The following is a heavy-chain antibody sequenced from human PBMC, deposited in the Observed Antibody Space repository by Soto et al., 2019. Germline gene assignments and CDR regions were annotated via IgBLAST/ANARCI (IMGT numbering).Heavy chain of an antibody. CDR3: ARDPEGHDDFWSGYYPNYYYYGMDV. CDR2: ISSSSSYI. J-gene: IGHJ6*02. V-gene: IGHV3-21*01. Sequence: GGSLRLSCAASGFTFSSYSMNWVRQAPGKGLEWVSSISSSSSYIYYADSVKGRFTISRDNAKNSLYLQMNSLRAEDTAVYYCARDPEGHDDFWSGYYPNYYYYGMDVWGQGTTVTVSS. CDR1: GFTFSSYS. D-gene: IGHD3-3*01.